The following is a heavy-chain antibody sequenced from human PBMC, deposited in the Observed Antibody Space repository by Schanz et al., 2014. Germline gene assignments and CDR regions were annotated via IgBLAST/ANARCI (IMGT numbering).Heavy chain of an antibody. D-gene: IGHD2-21*01. V-gene: IGHV3-53*01. CDR3: ARDEGRDGYNLAFDV. CDR2: LYINAGST. J-gene: IGHJ3*01. Sequence: DVQLVESGGGLLQPGGSLRLSCAVSGFSVSTNYMSLALQAPGKGLEWISSLYINAGSTRYADSVKGRFFISRDSSKNTLFLQMNSLRADDTAIYFCARDEGRDGYNLAFDVWGQGTLVTVSS. CDR1: GFSVSTNY.